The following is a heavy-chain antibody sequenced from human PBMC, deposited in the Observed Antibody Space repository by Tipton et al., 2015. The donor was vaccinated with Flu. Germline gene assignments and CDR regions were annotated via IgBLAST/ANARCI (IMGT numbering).Heavy chain of an antibody. V-gene: IGHV4-38-2*02. CDR2: IYHSGST. CDR1: GYSISSGYY. Sequence: TLSLTCTVSGYSISSGYYWGWIRQPPGKGLEWIGSIYHSGSTYYNPSLKSRVTISVDTSKNQFSLKLSSVTAADTAVYYCAREAAPTPGAGYQYESWGQGKLVTVSS. J-gene: IGHJ5*02. CDR3: AREAAPTPGAGYQYES. D-gene: IGHD3-10*01.